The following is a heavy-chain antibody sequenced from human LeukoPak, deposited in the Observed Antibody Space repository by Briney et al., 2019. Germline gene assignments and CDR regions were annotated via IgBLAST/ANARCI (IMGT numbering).Heavy chain of an antibody. D-gene: IGHD3-22*01. CDR1: GGTFSSYA. CDR2: IIPIFGTA. Sequence: SVKVSCKASGGTFSSYAISWVRQAPGQGLEWMGGIIPIFGTANYAQKFQGRVTITADESTSTAYMELSSPRSEDTAVYYCARESGTMIVVAHFDYWGQGTLATVSS. V-gene: IGHV1-69*13. CDR3: ARESGTMIVVAHFDY. J-gene: IGHJ4*02.